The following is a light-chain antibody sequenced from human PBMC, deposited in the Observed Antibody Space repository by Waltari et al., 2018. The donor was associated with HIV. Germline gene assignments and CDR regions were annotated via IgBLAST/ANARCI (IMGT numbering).Light chain of an antibody. CDR3: QQYSQWPPMT. Sequence: EIVMTQSPVTLSVSPGERATLSCRASQSVSTRLAWYQQRPGQAPRLLIYDTSSRATGTPARFSGSGSGTDFTLTISSLQSEDFAVYYCQQYSQWPPMTFGQGTKVEMK. J-gene: IGKJ1*01. CDR1: QSVSTR. CDR2: DTS. V-gene: IGKV3-15*01.